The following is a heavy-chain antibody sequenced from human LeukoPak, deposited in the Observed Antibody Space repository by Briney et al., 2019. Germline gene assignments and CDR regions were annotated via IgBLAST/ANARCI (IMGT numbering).Heavy chain of an antibody. CDR2: ITKSGDST. D-gene: IGHD3-9*01. CDR3: TKDYCGKFCSAV. V-gene: IGHV3-23*01. Sequence: GGSLRLSCAASGFTFSIHAMNWVRQAPGKGLEWVSTITKSGDSTYYVDSVKGRFTISGDNSKNTLYLQMNSLRAEDTAKYYCTKDYCGKFCSAVWGQGTTVTVSS. J-gene: IGHJ6*02. CDR1: GFTFSIHA.